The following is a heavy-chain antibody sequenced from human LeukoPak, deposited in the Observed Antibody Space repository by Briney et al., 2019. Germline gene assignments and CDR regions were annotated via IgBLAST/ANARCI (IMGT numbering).Heavy chain of an antibody. Sequence: GGSLRLSCAASGFTFSSYWMSWVRQAPGKGLEWVANIKQDGSEKYYVDSVKGRFTISRDNAKNSLYLQMNSLRAEDTAVYYCARVLQKLAHYYYYGMDVWGQGTTVTVSS. J-gene: IGHJ6*02. D-gene: IGHD3-10*01. CDR2: IKQDGSEK. CDR1: GFTFSSYW. V-gene: IGHV3-7*05. CDR3: ARVLQKLAHYYYYGMDV.